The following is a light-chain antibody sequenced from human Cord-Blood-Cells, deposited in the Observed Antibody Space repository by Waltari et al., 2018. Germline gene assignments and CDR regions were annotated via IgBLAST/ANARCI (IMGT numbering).Light chain of an antibody. V-gene: IGKV3-20*01. CDR2: CAS. CDR3: QQYGSSPRT. CDR1: QSVSSSY. Sequence: EIVLTQSPGTLSLSPGERATLSCRASQSVSSSYLTWYQQKPGQAPRLLVYCASSRATGIPDRVSGSGSGTDFTLTMSRLEPEDFAVYYCQQYGSSPRTFGQGTKVEIK. J-gene: IGKJ1*01.